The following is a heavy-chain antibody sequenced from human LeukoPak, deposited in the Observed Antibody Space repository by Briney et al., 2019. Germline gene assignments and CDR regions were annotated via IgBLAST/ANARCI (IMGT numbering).Heavy chain of an antibody. CDR1: GGSISSYY. CDR2: IYYSGST. V-gene: IGHV4-59*12. Sequence: KPSETLSLTCTVSGGSISSYYWSWIRQPPGKGLEWIGYIYYSGSTNYNPSLKSRVTISVDTSKNQFSLKLSSVTAADTAVYYCARYGFGELFPTNWFDPWGQGTLVTVSS. J-gene: IGHJ5*02. D-gene: IGHD3-10*01. CDR3: ARYGFGELFPTNWFDP.